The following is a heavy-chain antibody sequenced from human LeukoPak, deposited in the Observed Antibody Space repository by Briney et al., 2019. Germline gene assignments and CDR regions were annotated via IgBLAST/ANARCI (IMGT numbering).Heavy chain of an antibody. CDR3: ARRAIAEGFDY. Sequence: GGSLRLSCAVSGFTFSSYEMNWVRQAPGEGLEWVSYISSSGRTIYYADSVKGRFTISRDSAKNSLDLQMNSLRVEDTAVHYCARRAIAEGFDYWGQGTLVTVSS. V-gene: IGHV3-48*03. CDR2: ISSSGRTI. CDR1: GFTFSSYE. J-gene: IGHJ4*02. D-gene: IGHD6-13*01.